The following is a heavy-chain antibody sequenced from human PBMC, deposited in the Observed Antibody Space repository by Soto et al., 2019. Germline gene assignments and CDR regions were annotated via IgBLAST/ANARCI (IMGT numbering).Heavy chain of an antibody. V-gene: IGHV1-69*01. CDR3: ARGVINPEYYYDSSGYYGLNWFDP. J-gene: IGHJ5*02. Sequence: QVQLVQSGAEVKKPGSSVKVSCKASGGTFSSYAISWVRQAPGQGLEWMGGIIPIFGTANYAQKFQGRVTITADESTSTAYMELSSLRSEDTAVYYCARGVINPEYYYDSSGYYGLNWFDPWGQGTLVTVSS. CDR1: GGTFSSYA. CDR2: IIPIFGTA. D-gene: IGHD3-22*01.